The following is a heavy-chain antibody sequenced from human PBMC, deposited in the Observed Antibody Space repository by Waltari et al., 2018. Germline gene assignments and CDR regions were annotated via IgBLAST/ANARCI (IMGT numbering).Heavy chain of an antibody. CDR2: INHSGST. CDR1: GGPCSGYY. V-gene: IGHV4-34*01. Sequence: QVQLQQWGAGLLKPSETLSLTCAAYGGPCSGYYWSWIRHPPGKGLGGIGEINHSGSTNYNPSLKSRVTISVDTSKNQFSLKLSSVTAADTAVYYCARRVSYGDYHGNAFDIWGQGTMVTVSS. CDR3: ARRVSYGDYHGNAFDI. J-gene: IGHJ3*02. D-gene: IGHD4-17*01.